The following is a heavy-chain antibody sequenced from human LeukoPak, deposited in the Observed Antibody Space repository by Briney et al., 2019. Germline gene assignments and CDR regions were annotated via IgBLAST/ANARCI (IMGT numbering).Heavy chain of an antibody. CDR1: GFTFKNYA. Sequence: GSLRLSCAASGFTFKNYALNWVRQAPGKGLEWVSSISGGGETTYYADSAKGRFTISRDNSQNTLYLQMNSLRAEDTAVYYCARDYADYVGYFFFDYWGQGTLVTVSS. V-gene: IGHV3-23*01. J-gene: IGHJ4*02. CDR2: ISGGGETT. CDR3: ARDYADYVGYFFFDY. D-gene: IGHD4-17*01.